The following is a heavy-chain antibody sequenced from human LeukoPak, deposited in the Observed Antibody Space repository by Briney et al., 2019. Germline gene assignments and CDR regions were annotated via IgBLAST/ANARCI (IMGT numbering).Heavy chain of an antibody. J-gene: IGHJ4*02. CDR2: ICYTGTT. V-gene: IGHV4-59*01. Sequence: SETLSLTCTVSNGSISSFYWTWIRQPPGKGLEWIGYICYTGTTDYNPSLKSRVTISVDTSKNQFSLKLSSVTAADTAVYYCARGYGRYFDYWGQGTLVTVSS. D-gene: IGHD5-18*01. CDR3: ARGYGRYFDY. CDR1: NGSISSFY.